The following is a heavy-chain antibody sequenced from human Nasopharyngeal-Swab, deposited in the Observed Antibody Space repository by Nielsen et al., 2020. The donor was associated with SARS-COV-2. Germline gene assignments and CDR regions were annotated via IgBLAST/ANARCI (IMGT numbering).Heavy chain of an antibody. J-gene: IGHJ4*02. CDR1: GFTFSSYS. CDR3: ARVGLIVAAGTVDY. D-gene: IGHD6-13*01. CDR2: ISSSSSYI. Sequence: GESLKISCAASGFTFSSYSMNWVRQAPGKGLEWVSSISSSSSYIYYADSVKGRFTISRDNAKNSLYLQMNSLRAEDTAVYYCARVGLIVAAGTVDYWGQGTLVTVSS. V-gene: IGHV3-21*01.